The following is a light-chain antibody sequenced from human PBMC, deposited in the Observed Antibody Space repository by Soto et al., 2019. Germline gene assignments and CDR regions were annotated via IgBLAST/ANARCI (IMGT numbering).Light chain of an antibody. CDR3: LQRSNWPPLLS. Sequence: EIVLTQSPATLSLSPGERATLSCRASQSVTTYLAWYQQKPGQAPRLLIYDASSRATGIPARFSGSGSGTEVTLTISSLEPEDFAFYYCLQRSNWPPLLSFGGGTKVEIK. CDR1: QSVTTY. CDR2: DAS. J-gene: IGKJ4*01. V-gene: IGKV3-11*01.